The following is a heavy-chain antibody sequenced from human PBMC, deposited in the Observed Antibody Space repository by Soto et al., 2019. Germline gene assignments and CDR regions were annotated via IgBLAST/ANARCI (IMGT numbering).Heavy chain of an antibody. J-gene: IGHJ5*02. Sequence: GASVKVSYKASGYTFTGYYMHWVRQAPGQGLEWMGWINPNSGGTNYAQKFQGWVTMTRDTSISTAYMELSRLRSDDTAVYYCARATSGYCSGGSCYSGGWFDPWGQGTLVTVSS. V-gene: IGHV1-2*04. CDR3: ARATSGYCSGGSCYSGGWFDP. CDR1: GYTFTGYY. CDR2: INPNSGGT. D-gene: IGHD2-15*01.